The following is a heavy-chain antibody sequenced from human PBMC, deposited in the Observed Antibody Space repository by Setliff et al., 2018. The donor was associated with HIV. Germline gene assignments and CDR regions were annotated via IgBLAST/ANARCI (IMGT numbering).Heavy chain of an antibody. J-gene: IGHJ4*02. Sequence: SETLSLTCTVSGGSIRGHYWSWIRQPPGKGLEWIGTIYYSGSTYYKPSLKSRGTISVDTSKNQFSLKLSSVTAADTAVYYCARRSGWSEDYWGQGTLVTVSS. D-gene: IGHD6-19*01. CDR1: GGSIRGHY. CDR3: ARRSGWSEDY. V-gene: IGHV4-59*11. CDR2: IYYSGST.